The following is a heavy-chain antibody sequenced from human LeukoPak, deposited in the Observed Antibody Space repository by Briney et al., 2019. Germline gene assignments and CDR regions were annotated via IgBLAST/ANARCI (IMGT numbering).Heavy chain of an antibody. Sequence: SETLSLTCTVSGGSISSYYWSWLRQPPGKGLEWIGYIYYSGSTNYNPSLKSRVTISVDTSKNQFSLKLSSVTAADTAVYYCARTYYGGNYMDVWGKGTTVTVSS. D-gene: IGHD4-23*01. V-gene: IGHV4-59*01. J-gene: IGHJ6*03. CDR2: IYYSGST. CDR3: ARTYYGGNYMDV. CDR1: GGSISSYY.